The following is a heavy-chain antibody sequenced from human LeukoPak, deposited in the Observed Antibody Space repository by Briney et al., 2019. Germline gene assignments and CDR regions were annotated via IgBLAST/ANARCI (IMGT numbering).Heavy chain of an antibody. CDR2: IGGRGGGT. CDR3: ARRGVVVRVIRVGFNKEAYYFDS. V-gene: IGHV3-23*01. Sequence: GGSLRLSCAVSGVTLSDYGMSWVRQTPGKGLEWVGRIGGRGGGTNYADNVKGRFTIYRDNPKNTLSLQMNSLRAKDTAVSFCARRGVVVRVIRVGFNKEAYYFDSWGQGALVTVSS. D-gene: IGHD3-10*01. J-gene: IGHJ4*02. CDR1: GVTLSDYG.